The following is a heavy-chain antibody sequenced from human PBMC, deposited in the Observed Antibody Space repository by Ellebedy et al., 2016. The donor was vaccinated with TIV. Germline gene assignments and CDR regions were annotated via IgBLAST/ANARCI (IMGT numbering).Heavy chain of an antibody. V-gene: IGHV1-69*13. D-gene: IGHD6-19*01. CDR1: VGIFSTYG. CDR3: ARGWTVAGSPDPSFF. CDR2: ITPIFGRA. J-gene: IGHJ4*02. Sequence: SSVKVSCXASVGIFSTYGINWVRQAPAQGLEWMGGITPIFGRANYAQKFQGRVIITADESTTTAYMELSSLRFEDTAVYYCARGWTVAGSPDPSFFWGQGTLVAVSS.